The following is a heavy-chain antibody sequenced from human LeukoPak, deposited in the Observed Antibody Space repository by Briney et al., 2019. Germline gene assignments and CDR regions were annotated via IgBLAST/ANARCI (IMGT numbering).Heavy chain of an antibody. D-gene: IGHD1-14*01. J-gene: IGHJ4*02. CDR2: ISYDGSNK. CDR3: ARDSSPEGGFDY. CDR1: GFTFSSYA. Sequence: PGGSLRLSCAASGFTFSSYAMHWVRQAPGKGLEWVAVISYDGSNKYYADYVKGRFTISRDNSKNTLYLQMNSLRAEDTAVYYCARDSSPEGGFDYWGQGTLVTVSS. V-gene: IGHV3-30*01.